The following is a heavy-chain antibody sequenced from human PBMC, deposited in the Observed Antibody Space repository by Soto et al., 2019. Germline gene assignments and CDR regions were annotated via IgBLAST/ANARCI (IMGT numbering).Heavy chain of an antibody. V-gene: IGHV4-59*01. CDR3: ARTLFTYGNWFDP. J-gene: IGHJ5*02. CDR2: IYYSGST. CDR1: GGSISSYY. Sequence: PSETLSLTCTVSGGSISSYYWSWIRQPPGKGLEWIGYIYYSGSTNYNPSLKSRVTISVDTSKNQFSLKLSSVTAADTAVYYCARTLFTYGNWFDPWGQGTLVTVS. D-gene: IGHD4-17*01.